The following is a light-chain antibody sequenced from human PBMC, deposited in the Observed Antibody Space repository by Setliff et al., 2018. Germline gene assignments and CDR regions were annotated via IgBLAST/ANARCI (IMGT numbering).Light chain of an antibody. J-gene: IGLJ2*01. CDR2: DNT. CDR1: TFNIGSGYD. CDR3: QSYDSSLHSVE. V-gene: IGLV1-40*01. Sequence: QSALTQPPSVSGAPGQRVTISCIGSTFNIGSGYDVYWYQQHPGTAPKLLIYDNTYRPSGVPDRFSGSKSATSVTLTITGLQAEDEADYYCQSYDSSLHSVEFGGGTKVTVL.